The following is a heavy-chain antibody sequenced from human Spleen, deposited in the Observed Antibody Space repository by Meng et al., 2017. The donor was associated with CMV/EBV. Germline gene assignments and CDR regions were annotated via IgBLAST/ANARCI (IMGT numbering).Heavy chain of an antibody. J-gene: IGHJ4*02. CDR2: IYYSGST. D-gene: IGHD3-3*01. V-gene: IGHV4-39*01. CDR1: GGSISSSSHY. CDR3: ATRFLEWFQFDF. Sequence: SETLSLTCSVSGGSISSSSHYWGWIRQPPGKGLEWIGSIYYSGSTYYNPSLKSRVTISVDTSKNQFTLRLSSVTAADTAVYYWATRFLEWFQFDFWGQGTLVTVSS.